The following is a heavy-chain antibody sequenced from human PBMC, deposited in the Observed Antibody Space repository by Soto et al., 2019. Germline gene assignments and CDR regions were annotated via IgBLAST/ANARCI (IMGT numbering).Heavy chain of an antibody. V-gene: IGHV1-8*01. Sequence: QVPLVQSGAEVKKPGASVKVSCKASGYTFTSYDINWVRQATGQGLEWMGWMNPNSSNTGYAQKFQGRVTMTRNTSISTAYMELSSLRSEDTAVYYCARAVEITGTTDLDYWGQGTLVTVSS. CDR3: ARAVEITGTTDLDY. J-gene: IGHJ4*02. CDR1: GYTFTSYD. D-gene: IGHD1-7*01. CDR2: MNPNSSNT.